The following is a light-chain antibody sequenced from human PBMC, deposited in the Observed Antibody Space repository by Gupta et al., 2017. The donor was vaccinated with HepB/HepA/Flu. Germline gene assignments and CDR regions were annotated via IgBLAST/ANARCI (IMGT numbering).Light chain of an antibody. CDR3: MISQRNASWV. J-gene: IGLJ3*02. Sequence: QPVLTQPPSSSASPAESARLTCTFPSDINVGSYNIYWYQQKPGRHPTYLLYYHPDAETGQGSAVPTRFSGDTDSSDTTGSFILSGLQAEDASYDYCMISQRNASWVFGGGTKVTVL. CDR1: SDINVGSYN. V-gene: IGLV5-37*01. CDR2: YHPDAET.